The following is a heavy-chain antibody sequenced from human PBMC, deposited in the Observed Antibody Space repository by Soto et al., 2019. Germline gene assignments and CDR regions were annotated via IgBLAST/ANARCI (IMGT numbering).Heavy chain of an antibody. CDR2: ISYDANNQ. D-gene: IGHD5-18*01. CDR1: GFTFSNYG. V-gene: IGHV3-30*18. Sequence: GGSLRLSCAASGFTFSNYGMHCLRLAPGKGLEWVAVISYDANNQYYADSLKGRFTISRDNSKNTLYLQMNSLRLEDTAVYFCEKEHTSMVIWGIDYWGQGTQVTVSS. CDR3: EKEHTSMVIWGIDY. J-gene: IGHJ4*02.